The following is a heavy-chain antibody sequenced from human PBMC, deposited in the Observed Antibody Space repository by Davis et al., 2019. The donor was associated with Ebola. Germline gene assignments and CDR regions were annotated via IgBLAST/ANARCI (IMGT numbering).Heavy chain of an antibody. Sequence: PGGSLRLSCAASGFTVSSNYMSWVRQAPGKGLEWVSVIYSGGSTYYADSVKGRFIISRDKSNNTLYLEMSSLRVDDTAVYYCATTQWLREFDNGGQGTLVTVSS. CDR2: IYSGGST. D-gene: IGHD6-19*01. CDR3: ATTQWLREFDN. CDR1: GFTVSSNY. V-gene: IGHV3-53*05. J-gene: IGHJ4*02.